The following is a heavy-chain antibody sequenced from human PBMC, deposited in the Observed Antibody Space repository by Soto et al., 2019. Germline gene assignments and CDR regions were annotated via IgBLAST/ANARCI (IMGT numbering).Heavy chain of an antibody. CDR2: TSYDGTNE. Sequence: GRSLRLSCAASGLNLWSNAMQRVRQAPGKGLEWVASTSYDGTNEYYADSVKGRFTISRDNSKNTLYLQMNSLRLEDTAVYYCVKGLWRGYPPFDYCGQGAPVSVSS. V-gene: IGHV3-30*18. J-gene: IGHJ4*02. D-gene: IGHD3-3*01. CDR1: GLNLWSNA. CDR3: VKGLWRGYPPFDY.